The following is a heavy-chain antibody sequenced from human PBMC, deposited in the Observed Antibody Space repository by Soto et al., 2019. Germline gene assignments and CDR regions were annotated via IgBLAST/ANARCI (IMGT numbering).Heavy chain of an antibody. D-gene: IGHD2-8*02. CDR2: INAGNGNT. Sequence: QVQLVQSGAAVQKPGASVKVSCKASGYTFTSYAMHCVRQAPGQRTEWLGWINAGNGNTKYSQKLQGRVTITRDTSASTAYLALSSLRSEDTAVYYCARDLVMDVWCQGNTVTVSS. J-gene: IGHJ6*02. CDR3: ARDLVMDV. V-gene: IGHV1-3*01. CDR1: GYTFTSYA.